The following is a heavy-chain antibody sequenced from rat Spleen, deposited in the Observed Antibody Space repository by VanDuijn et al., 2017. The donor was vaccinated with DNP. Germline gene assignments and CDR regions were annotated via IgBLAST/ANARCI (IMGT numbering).Heavy chain of an antibody. CDR3: ATSSYYGYDYGFAY. V-gene: IGHV5S10*01. CDR1: GFTFSDYA. J-gene: IGHJ3*01. CDR2: IIYVVSSI. Sequence: EVQLVESGGGLVQPGNSLKLPCAPSGFTFSDYATPGFRHSPKMGLEWVETIIYVVSSIYYRDSVRGRFTISRDNAKSTLYLQMDSLRSEDTATYYCATSSYYGYDYGFAYWGQGTLVTVSS. D-gene: IGHD1-7*01.